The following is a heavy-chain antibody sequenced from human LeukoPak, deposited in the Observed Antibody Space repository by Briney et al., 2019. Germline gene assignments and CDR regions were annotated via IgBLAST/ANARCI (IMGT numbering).Heavy chain of an antibody. D-gene: IGHD3-10*01. CDR2: IRSKAYGGTT. J-gene: IGHJ6*03. CDR3: TRASHHQRGVIYYYYYMDV. Sequence: GGSLRLSCTASGFTFGDYAMSWVRQAPGKGLEWVGFIRSKAYGGTTEYAASVKGRFTISRDDSKSIAYLQMNSLKTEDTAVYYCTRASHHQRGVIYYYYYMDVWGKGTTVTISS. V-gene: IGHV3-49*04. CDR1: GFTFGDYA.